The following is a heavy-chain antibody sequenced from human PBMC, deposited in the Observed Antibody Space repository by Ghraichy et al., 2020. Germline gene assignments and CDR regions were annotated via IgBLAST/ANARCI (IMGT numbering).Heavy chain of an antibody. J-gene: IGHJ4*02. D-gene: IGHD1-26*01. CDR3: AKFSPEATTGSADY. Sequence: GGSLRLSCAASGFTFSSYVMHLVRQAPAKGLEWVAFIRYDGSNKYYADSVKGRFTISRDNSKNTLYLQMNSLRAEDTAVYYCAKFSPEATTGSADYWGQGTLVTVSS. V-gene: IGHV3-30*02. CDR1: GFTFSSYV. CDR2: IRYDGSNK.